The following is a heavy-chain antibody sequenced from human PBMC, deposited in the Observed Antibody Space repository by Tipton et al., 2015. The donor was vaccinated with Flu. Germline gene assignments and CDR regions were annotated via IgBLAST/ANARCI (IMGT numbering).Heavy chain of an antibody. D-gene: IGHD5-18*01. Sequence: PGLVKPSETLSLSCAVSGGSLDSYYWSWIRQPPGKGLEYIGYIFYSGSTNYNPSLKSRVTISVDTTKNQFSLKLSSVTAADTAVYYCARETGWGYSYASHGPHFDIWGQGTMVTVSS. CDR3: ARETGWGYSYASHGPHFDI. CDR2: IFYSGST. J-gene: IGHJ3*02. V-gene: IGHV4-59*01. CDR1: GGSLDSYY.